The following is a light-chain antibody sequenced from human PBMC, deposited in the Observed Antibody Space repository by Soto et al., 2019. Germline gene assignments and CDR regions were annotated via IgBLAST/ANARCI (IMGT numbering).Light chain of an antibody. CDR3: QQYNNWPQGT. CDR2: GAS. CDR1: QTVGNN. J-gene: IGKJ1*01. V-gene: IGKV3-15*01. Sequence: EIVLTQSPATLSLSPGEGATLSCRASQTVGNNLAWYQQKPGQPPRLLIYGASTRATGIPDRFSGSGSGTDFTLTISRLEPEDLAVYYCQQYNNWPQGTFGQGTKVDIK.